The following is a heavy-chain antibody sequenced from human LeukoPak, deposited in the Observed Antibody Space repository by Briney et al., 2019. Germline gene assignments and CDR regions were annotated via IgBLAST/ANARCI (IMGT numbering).Heavy chain of an antibody. CDR1: GGSFSGYY. V-gene: IGHV4-34*01. CDR2: INHSGST. Sequence: SETLSLTCAVYGGSFSGYYWSWIRQPPGKGLEWIGEINHSGSTNYNPSLKSRVTISVDTSKNQFSLKLSSVTAADTAVYYCAREGGRGLVVAATFSPFDYWGQGTLVTVSS. J-gene: IGHJ4*02. CDR3: AREGGRGLVVAATFSPFDY. D-gene: IGHD2-15*01.